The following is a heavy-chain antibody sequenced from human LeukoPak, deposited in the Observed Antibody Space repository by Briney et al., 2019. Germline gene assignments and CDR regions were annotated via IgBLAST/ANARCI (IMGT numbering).Heavy chain of an antibody. CDR2: IRYDGSNK. V-gene: IGHV3-30*02. Sequence: PGGSLRLSCAASGFTFSSYGMHWVRQAPGKGLEWVAFIRYDGSNKYYADSVKGRFTISRDNSKNTLYLQMNSLRAEDTAVYYCAKENGPGMTTVAFDIWGQGTMVTVSS. J-gene: IGHJ3*02. CDR3: AKENGPGMTTVAFDI. CDR1: GFTFSSYG. D-gene: IGHD4-11*01.